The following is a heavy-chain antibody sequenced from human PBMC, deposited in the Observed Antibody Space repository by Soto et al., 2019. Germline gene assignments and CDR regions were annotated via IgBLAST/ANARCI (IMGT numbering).Heavy chain of an antibody. CDR3: ARLGGGDSSGYYPFDY. D-gene: IGHD3-22*01. CDR2: IDPGDSDT. V-gene: IGHV5-51*01. J-gene: IGHJ4*02. CDR1: GYSFTSYW. Sequence: PGESLKISCKGSGYSFTSYWISWVRQMPGKGLEWMGIIDPGDSDTSYSPSFQGQVTISADKSISTAYLQWSSLKASDTAMYYCARLGGGDSSGYYPFDYWGQGTLVTVSS.